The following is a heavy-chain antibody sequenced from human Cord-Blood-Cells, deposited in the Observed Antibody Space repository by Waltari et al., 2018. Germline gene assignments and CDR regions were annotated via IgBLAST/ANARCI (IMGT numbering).Heavy chain of an antibody. V-gene: IGHV3-66*01. CDR2: IYSGGST. CDR3: ARDLYY. CDR1: GFTFSSYS. J-gene: IGHJ4*02. Sequence: EVQLVESGGGLVKPGGSLRLSCAASGFTFSSYSMNWVRQAPGKGLEWVSVIYSGGSTYYADSVKGRFTISRDNSKNTLYLQMNSLRAEDTAVYYCARDLYYWGQGTLVTVSS.